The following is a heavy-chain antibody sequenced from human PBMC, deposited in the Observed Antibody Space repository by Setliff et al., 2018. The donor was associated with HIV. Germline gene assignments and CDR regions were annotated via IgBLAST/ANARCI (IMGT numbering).Heavy chain of an antibody. J-gene: IGHJ5*02. CDR1: GTNLDSFV. Sequence: ASVKVSCKASGTNLDSFVISWVRQASGQGLEWMGRIAPNSGGTKYAQKFEDRVTMTRDTSSRTAYMDLSRLTSGDTAVYYCAKVASVTMIRGALGSWGQGTLVTVS. CDR3: AKVASVTMIRGALGS. D-gene: IGHD3-10*01. CDR2: IAPNSGGT. V-gene: IGHV1-2*06.